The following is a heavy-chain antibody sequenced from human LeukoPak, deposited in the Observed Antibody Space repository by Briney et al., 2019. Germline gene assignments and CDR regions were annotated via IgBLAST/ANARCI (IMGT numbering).Heavy chain of an antibody. CDR3: ARVGAKLTGVGWYFDL. CDR2: IHYSGST. D-gene: IGHD3-9*01. J-gene: IGHJ2*01. V-gene: IGHV4-59*01. CDR1: GGSISSGY. Sequence: SETLSLTCTVSGGSISSGYWDWVRQPPGKRLEWLGYIHYSGSTSYNPSLKSRVTVSVDTSKNQFSLNLSSVTPADTAVYFCARVGAKLTGVGWYFDLWGRGTLVTVSS.